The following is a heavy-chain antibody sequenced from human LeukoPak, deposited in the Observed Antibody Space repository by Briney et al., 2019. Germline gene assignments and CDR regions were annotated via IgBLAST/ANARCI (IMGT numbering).Heavy chain of an antibody. CDR2: VENDGSRK. CDR3: ASPATPYYADHDL. D-gene: IGHD4-17*01. V-gene: IGHV3-48*04. Sequence: GSLRLSCAASGFTLSAYSVSWVRQAPGKGLGWVSHVENDGSRKNYADSVRGRFTISRDNAKNSVYLQMNSLRGEDMAVYYCASPATPYYADHDLWGQGTLVTVSS. J-gene: IGHJ5*02. CDR1: GFTLSAYS.